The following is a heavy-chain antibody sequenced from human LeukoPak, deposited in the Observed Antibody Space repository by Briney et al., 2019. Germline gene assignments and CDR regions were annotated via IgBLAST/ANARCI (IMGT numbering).Heavy chain of an antibody. CDR3: ARESACGTTNCLAPADWLDP. D-gene: IGHD2-2*01. J-gene: IGHJ5*02. CDR2: ISPNSGDT. CDR1: GYTFTGYY. Sequence: GASVKVSCKASGYTFTGYYMHWVRQAPGQGLEWMGWISPNSGDTDIAQKFQGRVTMTRDTSIATSYMEVDSLTSDDTAVYYCARESACGTTNCLAPADWLDPWGQGTLDIVSS. V-gene: IGHV1-2*02.